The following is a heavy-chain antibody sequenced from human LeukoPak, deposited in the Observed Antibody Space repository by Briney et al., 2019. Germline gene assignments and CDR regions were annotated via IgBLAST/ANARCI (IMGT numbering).Heavy chain of an antibody. CDR2: INPNSGGT. V-gene: IGHV1-2*02. CDR1: GYTFTGYY. Sequence: GASVKVSCKASGYTFTGYYMHWVRQAPGQGLEWMGWINPNSGGTNYAQKFQGRVTMTRDTSISTAYMELSRLRSDDTAVYYCARFSYGSGSSKFRRDAFDIWGQGTMVTVSS. D-gene: IGHD3-10*01. CDR3: ARFSYGSGSSKFRRDAFDI. J-gene: IGHJ3*02.